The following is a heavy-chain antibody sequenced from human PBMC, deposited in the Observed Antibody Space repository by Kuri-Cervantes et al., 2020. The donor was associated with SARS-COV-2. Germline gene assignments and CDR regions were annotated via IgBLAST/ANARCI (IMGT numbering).Heavy chain of an antibody. J-gene: IGHJ6*03. CDR1: GFTFSSYA. CDR3: ARDHYRAPYYDFWSGYDYYYYYYMDV. Sequence: GESLKISCAASGFTFSSYAMHWVRQAPGKGLEWVAVISYDGSNEYYADSVKGRFTISRDNAKNSLYLQMNSLRAEDTAVYYCARDHYRAPYYDFWSGYDYYYYYYMDVWGKGTTVTVSS. D-gene: IGHD3-3*01. CDR2: ISYDGSNE. V-gene: IGHV3-30*04.